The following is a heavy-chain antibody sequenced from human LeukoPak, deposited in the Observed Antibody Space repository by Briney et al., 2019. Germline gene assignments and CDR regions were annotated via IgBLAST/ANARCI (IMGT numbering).Heavy chain of an antibody. CDR1: GYSISSGYY. J-gene: IGHJ4*02. Sequence: SGTLSLTCTVSGYSISSGYYWGWIRQPPGKGLEWIGSIYYSGSTYYNPSLKSRVTISVDTSKNQFSLKLSSVTAADTAVYYCARGDAYWGQGTLVTVSS. CDR3: ARGDAY. V-gene: IGHV4-38-2*02. CDR2: IYYSGST.